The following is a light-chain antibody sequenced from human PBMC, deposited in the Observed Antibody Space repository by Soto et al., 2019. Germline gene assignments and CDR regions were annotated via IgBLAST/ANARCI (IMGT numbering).Light chain of an antibody. J-gene: IGKJ4*01. CDR2: DAS. CDR3: QQTYSNFVS. CDR1: QSLRSS. Sequence: ETMMTQSPDTLSVSLGERATLSCRASQSLRSSLAWYQQKPGQAPRLLIYDASTRATGIPARFSGSGSGTDFTLTISSLQPEDFGTYYCQQTYSNFVSFGGGTKVDIK. V-gene: IGKV3-15*01.